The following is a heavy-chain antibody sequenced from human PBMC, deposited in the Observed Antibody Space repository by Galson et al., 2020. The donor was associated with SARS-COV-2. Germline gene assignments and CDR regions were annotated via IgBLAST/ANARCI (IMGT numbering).Heavy chain of an antibody. J-gene: IGHJ5*02. D-gene: IGHD2-15*01. Sequence: GSLRLSCAASGFTFSDYYMSWIRQAPGKGLEWVSYISSSGSTIYYADSVKGRFTISRDNAKNSLYLQMNSLRAEDTAVYYCAREYCSGGSCYSRAFDPWGQGTLVTVSS. CDR2: ISSSGSTI. CDR3: AREYCSGGSCYSRAFDP. V-gene: IGHV3-11*04. CDR1: GFTFSDYY.